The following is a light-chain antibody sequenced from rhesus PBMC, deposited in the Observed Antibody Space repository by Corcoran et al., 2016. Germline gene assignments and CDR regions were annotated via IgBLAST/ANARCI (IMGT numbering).Light chain of an antibody. J-gene: IGKJ2*01. Sequence: DIQMTQSPSSLSASVGDTVTITCRASQGISSYLNWFQQKPGKAPKLLIYAASSLDSGVPSRFSGSGSRTEFTLTISILQPEDVAAYYCLQHNSYPYSFGQGTKVEIK. CDR2: AAS. CDR3: LQHNSYPYS. CDR1: QGISSY. V-gene: IGKV1-28*01.